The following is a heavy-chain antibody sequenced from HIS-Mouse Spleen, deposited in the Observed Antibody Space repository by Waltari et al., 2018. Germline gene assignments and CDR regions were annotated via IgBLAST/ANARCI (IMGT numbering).Heavy chain of an antibody. D-gene: IGHD6-13*01. V-gene: IGHV1-18*01. CDR3: ARDHSSSWYYYYYGMDV. Sequence: QVQLVQSGAEVKKPGASVKVSCKASGYTFTSYGISWVRQAPGQGLEWMGWISAYNGNTNHAQKLQGRVTMTTATATSTAYMELRSLRSDDTAVYYCARDHSSSWYYYYYGMDVWGQGTTVTVSS. CDR2: ISAYNGNT. CDR1: GYTFTSYG. J-gene: IGHJ6*02.